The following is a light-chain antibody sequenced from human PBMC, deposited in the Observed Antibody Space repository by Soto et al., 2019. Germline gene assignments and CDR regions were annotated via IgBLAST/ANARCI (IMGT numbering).Light chain of an antibody. CDR2: EVN. CDR1: SSDVGGYNY. J-gene: IGLJ1*01. V-gene: IGLV2-8*01. Sequence: QSVLTQPPSASGSPGQSVTISCTGTSSDVGGYNYVSWFQQHPGKAPKLIIHEVNQRPSGVPDRCSGSKSGNTASLTVSGLQAEDEGTYYCSSYGGYNNVVFGTGTKLTVL. CDR3: SSYGGYNNVV.